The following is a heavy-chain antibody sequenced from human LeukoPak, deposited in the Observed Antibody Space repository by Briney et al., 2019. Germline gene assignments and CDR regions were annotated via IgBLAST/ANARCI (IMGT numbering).Heavy chain of an antibody. J-gene: IGHJ4*02. Sequence: PSGTLSLTCTVSGVSISTDNYHWSWIRQAPGKGLEWIGYIYYSGSTHYNPSLKSRVTTSVDTSKNQFSLDLTSVTAADTAVYFCARLVGTYYSDSSGYYYFDYWGQGTLVTVSS. V-gene: IGHV4-30-4*01. CDR3: ARLVGTYYSDSSGYYYFDY. CDR1: GVSISTDNYH. CDR2: IYYSGST. D-gene: IGHD3-22*01.